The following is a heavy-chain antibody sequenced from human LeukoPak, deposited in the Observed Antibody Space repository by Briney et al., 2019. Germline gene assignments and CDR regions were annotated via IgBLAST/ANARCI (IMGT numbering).Heavy chain of an antibody. D-gene: IGHD1-26*01. CDR3: ARRGPKWERNGGWFDP. CDR2: INPNSGGT. Sequence: ASVKVSCKASGYTFTGYYMHWARQAPGQGLEWMGWINPNSGGTNYAQKFQGRVTMTRDTSITTAYMELSSVTAADTAVYYCARRGPKWERNGGWFDPWGQGTLVTVSS. V-gene: IGHV1-2*02. CDR1: GYTFTGYY. J-gene: IGHJ5*02.